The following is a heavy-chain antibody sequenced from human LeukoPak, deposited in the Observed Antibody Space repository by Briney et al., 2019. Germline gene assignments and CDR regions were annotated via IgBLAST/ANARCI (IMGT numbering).Heavy chain of an antibody. CDR1: GFTFSSFG. D-gene: IGHD5-18*01. CDR3: SKNRGYNYGADSLAI. J-gene: IGHJ3*02. V-gene: IGHV3-30*18. Sequence: GGSLRLSCTASGFTFSSFGMHWVRQAPGKGLEWVALISYDGSNKHYAESVKGRFTISRDNSRDTFFLQMNSLRPEDTALYYCSKNRGYNYGADSLAIWGLGTMVIVSS. CDR2: ISYDGSNK.